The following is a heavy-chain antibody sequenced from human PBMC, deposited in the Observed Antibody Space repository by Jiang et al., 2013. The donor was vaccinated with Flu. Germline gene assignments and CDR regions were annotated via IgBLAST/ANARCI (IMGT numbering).Heavy chain of an antibody. CDR2: IYYSGST. V-gene: IGHV4-39*01. CDR1: GGSISSSSYY. Sequence: GPGLVKPSETLSLTCTVSGGSISSSSYYWGWIRQPPGKGLEWIGSIYYSGSTYYNPSLKSRVTISVDTSKNQFSLKLSSVTAADTAVYYCARRPVGYDSSGYSSYYFDYWGQGTLV. D-gene: IGHD3-22*01. J-gene: IGHJ4*02. CDR3: ARRPVGYDSSGYSSYYFDY.